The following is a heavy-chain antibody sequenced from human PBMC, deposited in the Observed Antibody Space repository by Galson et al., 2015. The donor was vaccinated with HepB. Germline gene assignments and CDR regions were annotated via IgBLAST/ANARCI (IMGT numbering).Heavy chain of an antibody. V-gene: IGHV3-15*01. Sequence: SLRLSCAASGFTFKRAWMSWVRQAPGKGLEWVGRIKSKTDGATTNYAAPVKGRVTISRDDSKNTLYLQLNSLQTEDTAVYYCATDGGTVSSGWYDSWGQGTLITVSS. CDR3: ATDGGTVSSGWYDS. J-gene: IGHJ5*01. D-gene: IGHD6-19*01. CDR2: IKSKTDGATT. CDR1: GFTFKRAW.